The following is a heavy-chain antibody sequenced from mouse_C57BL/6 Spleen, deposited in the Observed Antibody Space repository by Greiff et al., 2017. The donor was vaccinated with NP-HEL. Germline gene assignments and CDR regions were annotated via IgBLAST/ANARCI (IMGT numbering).Heavy chain of an antibody. CDR1: GFTFSDYG. Sequence: EVKLVESGGGLVKPGGSLKLSCAASGFTFSDYGMHWVRQAPEKGLEWVAYISSGSSTIYYADTVKGRFTISRDNAKNTLFLQMTSLRSEDTAMYYCAREFYYGSSSYYFDYWGQGTTLTVSS. J-gene: IGHJ2*01. D-gene: IGHD1-1*01. CDR2: ISSGSSTI. V-gene: IGHV5-17*01. CDR3: AREFYYGSSSYYFDY.